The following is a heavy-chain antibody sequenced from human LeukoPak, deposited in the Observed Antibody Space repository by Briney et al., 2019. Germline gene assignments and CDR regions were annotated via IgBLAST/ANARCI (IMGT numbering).Heavy chain of an antibody. J-gene: IGHJ6*03. V-gene: IGHV1-69*13. D-gene: IGHD3-3*01. CDR2: IIPLFGTA. CDR3: ARGFWSGYLHNYYMDV. CDR1: GGIFSSYG. Sequence: GASVKVSCKASGGIFSSYGIGWVRQDRGQGLEWVGGIIPLFGTADYAQKFLGRVTITADGSTSTAYMELRSLRSEDTAVYYCARGFWSGYLHNYYMDVWGKGTTVIVSS.